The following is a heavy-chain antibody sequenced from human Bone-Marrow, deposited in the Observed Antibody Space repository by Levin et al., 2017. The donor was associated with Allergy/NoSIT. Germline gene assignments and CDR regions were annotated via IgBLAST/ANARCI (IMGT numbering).Heavy chain of an antibody. D-gene: IGHD2-21*02. CDR1: GGTLSSYA. V-gene: IGHV1-69*13. J-gene: IGHJ4*02. CDR3: ARGGPAYCGGDCYLDY. CDR2: ITPILSTP. Sequence: SVKVSCKASGGTLSSYAINWVRQAPGQGLEWMGGITPILSTPNHAQKFQGRVTITADDSTSTAYMELSRLRPDDTAVYYCARGGPAYCGGDCYLDYWGQGTLVTVSS.